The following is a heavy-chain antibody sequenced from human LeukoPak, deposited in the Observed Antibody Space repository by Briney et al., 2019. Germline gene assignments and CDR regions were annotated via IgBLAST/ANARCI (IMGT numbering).Heavy chain of an antibody. CDR3: AREYYDSSGYYSYYFDY. Sequence: GGSLRLSCAASGFTFSSYSMNWVRQAPGKGLEWVSSINSSSSYIYYADSVKGRFTISRDNAKNSLYLQMNSLRAEDTAVYYCAREYYDSSGYYSYYFDYWGQGTLVTVSS. CDR2: INSSSSYI. CDR1: GFTFSSYS. J-gene: IGHJ4*02. D-gene: IGHD3-22*01. V-gene: IGHV3-21*01.